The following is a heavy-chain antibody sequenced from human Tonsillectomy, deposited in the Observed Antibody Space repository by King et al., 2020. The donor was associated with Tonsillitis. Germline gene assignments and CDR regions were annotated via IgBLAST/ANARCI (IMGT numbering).Heavy chain of an antibody. D-gene: IGHD2-15*01. Sequence: VQLVESGAEVKKPGASVKVSCKASGYTFTGYYMHWVRQAPGQGLEWMGWINPNSSDTNYAQKFRGRVIMTRDTSISTAYMELSSLRSDDTAVYYCASALTYSSGLNFLDPWGQGTLVTVSS. CDR1: GYTFTGYY. J-gene: IGHJ5*02. CDR2: INPNSSDT. CDR3: ASALTYSSGLNFLDP. V-gene: IGHV1-2*02.